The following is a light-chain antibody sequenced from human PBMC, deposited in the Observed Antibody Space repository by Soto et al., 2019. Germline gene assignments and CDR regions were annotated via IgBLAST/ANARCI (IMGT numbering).Light chain of an antibody. J-gene: IGLJ2*01. V-gene: IGLV2-14*03. CDR2: DVK. CDR3: SSYTDSNTVV. CDR1: SSDVGGRNS. Sequence: QSALTQPASVSGSPGQSITISCTGSSSDVGGRNSISWYQHHPVKAPKLILYDVKNRPSGVSDRFSGSKSGNTASLTISGLQAEDEADYYCSSYTDSNTVVFGGGTKLTVL.